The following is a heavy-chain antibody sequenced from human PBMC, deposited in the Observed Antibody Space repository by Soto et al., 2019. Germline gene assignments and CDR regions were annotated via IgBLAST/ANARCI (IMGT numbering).Heavy chain of an antibody. CDR3: AADHDFWSGYFGG. CDR2: IVVGSGNT. Sequence: SVKVSCKASGFTFTSSAMQWVRHARGQRLEWIGWIVVGSGNTNYAQKFQERVTITRDMSTSTAYMELSSLRSEDTAVYYCAADHDFWSGYFGGWGQGTLVTVSS. J-gene: IGHJ4*02. D-gene: IGHD3-3*01. CDR1: GFTFTSSA. V-gene: IGHV1-58*02.